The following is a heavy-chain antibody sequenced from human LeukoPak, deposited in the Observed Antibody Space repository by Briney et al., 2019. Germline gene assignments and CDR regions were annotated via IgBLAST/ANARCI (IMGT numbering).Heavy chain of an antibody. D-gene: IGHD6-25*01. Sequence: GGSLRLSCVASGFNFYSFTMNWVRQAPGKGLEWVSYISSGGATIYYRDSVKGRFTISRDNAKNPLYLQMNSLSAEDTAVYYCATTTSSGWVPFDYWGQGTLVAVSS. J-gene: IGHJ4*02. CDR3: ATTTSSGWVPFDY. V-gene: IGHV3-48*01. CDR2: ISSGGATI. CDR1: GFNFYSFT.